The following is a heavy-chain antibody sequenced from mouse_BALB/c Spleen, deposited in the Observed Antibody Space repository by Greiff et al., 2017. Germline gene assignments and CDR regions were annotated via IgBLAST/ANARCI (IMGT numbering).Heavy chain of an antibody. CDR1: GFTFSSYS. CDR2: ICSGGSYT. V-gene: IGHV5-6-4*01. Sequence: EVQRVESGAGLVKPGGSLKLSCAASGFTFSSYSMSWVRQTPEKRLEWVATICSGGSYTYYPDSVKGRFTISRDNAKNTLYLQMSSLKSEDTAMYYCTRGMITTDYYAMDYWGQGTSVTVSS. CDR3: TRGMITTDYYAMDY. D-gene: IGHD2-4*01. J-gene: IGHJ4*01.